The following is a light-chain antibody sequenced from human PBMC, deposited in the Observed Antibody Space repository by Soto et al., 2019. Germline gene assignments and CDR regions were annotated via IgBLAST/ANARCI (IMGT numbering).Light chain of an antibody. CDR3: MQTLRTPRT. V-gene: IGKV2-28*01. CDR2: LGS. Sequence: VMPQFPLSLPVTPGGSASISCRSSKNLRYINENTFLDWYLKKPGQSPQLLIYLGSNRASGVPDRFSGSGSGTEFTLTISRVEAEDVGDYYCMQTLRTPRTFGGGTKVELK. CDR1: KNLRYINENTF. J-gene: IGKJ4*01.